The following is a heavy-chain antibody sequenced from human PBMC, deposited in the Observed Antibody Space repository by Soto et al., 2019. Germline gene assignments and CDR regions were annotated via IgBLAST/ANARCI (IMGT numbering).Heavy chain of an antibody. V-gene: IGHV4-30-4*01. CDR2: IYYSGST. J-gene: IGHJ4*02. D-gene: IGHD4-4*01. Sequence: SETLSLTCTVSGVSISSGDYYWSWIRQPPGKGLEWIGYIYYSGSTYYNPSLKSRVTISVDTSKNQFSLKLSSVTAADTAVYYCARDYSNYVLSWGYFDYWGQGTLVTVS. CDR1: GVSISSGDYY. CDR3: ARDYSNYVLSWGYFDY.